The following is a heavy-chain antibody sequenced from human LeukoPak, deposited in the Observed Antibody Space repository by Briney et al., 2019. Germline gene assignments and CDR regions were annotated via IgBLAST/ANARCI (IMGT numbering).Heavy chain of an antibody. CDR2: IWNDGSSQ. J-gene: IGHJ4*02. D-gene: IGHD4-11*01. Sequence: GKSLTLSCVASQFTFSHYGMHWVRQAPGKGLEWVAVIWNDGSSQYYVDSVKGRFTISRDNSQNTVFLQMNSLRAEDTAVYYCAKDAQRGFDYSNSLEYWGRGTLVTVSS. CDR1: QFTFSHYG. CDR3: AKDAQRGFDYSNSLEY. V-gene: IGHV3-33*06.